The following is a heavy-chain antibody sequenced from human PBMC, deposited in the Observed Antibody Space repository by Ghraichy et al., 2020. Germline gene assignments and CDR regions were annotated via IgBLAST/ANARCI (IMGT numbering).Heavy chain of an antibody. CDR2: ISDSGDGT. CDR3: AKRPSRAAAGAFEI. Sequence: GGSLRLSCAASGFTFSSYAMSWVRQAPGKGLEWVSTISDSGDGTYYADSVKGRFTISRDNSKNTLYLQMNTLRAEDTAAYYCAKRPSRAAAGAFEIWGQGKMVTVSS. D-gene: IGHD6-25*01. J-gene: IGHJ3*02. V-gene: IGHV3-23*01. CDR1: GFTFSSYA.